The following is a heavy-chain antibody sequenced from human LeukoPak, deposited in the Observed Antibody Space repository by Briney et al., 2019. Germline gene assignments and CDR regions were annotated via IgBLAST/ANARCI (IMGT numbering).Heavy chain of an antibody. J-gene: IGHJ4*02. CDR2: ISPNSGGT. D-gene: IGHD1-26*01. CDR3: ARDGGQGPYRTEFDY. V-gene: IGHV1-2*02. Sequence: GGSVKVSCKASGYTFTGYYMHWVRQAPGQGLEWMGWISPNSGGTNYAQKFQGRVTMTRDTSISTVYTELSRLRSDDTAVYYCARDGGQGPYRTEFDYWGQGTLVTASS. CDR1: GYTFTGYY.